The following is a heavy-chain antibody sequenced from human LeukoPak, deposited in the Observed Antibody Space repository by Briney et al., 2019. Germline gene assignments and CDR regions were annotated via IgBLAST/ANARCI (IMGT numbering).Heavy chain of an antibody. V-gene: IGHV3-30*04. CDR2: ISHDATSE. CDR1: GFTFSVYA. D-gene: IGHD3-10*01. J-gene: IGHJ4*02. Sequence: GGSLRLSCEASGFTFSVYALHWLRQAPGKGLEWVAVISHDATSEHYADSLKGRFSISRDNSKNMVYLQMNSLRPEDTAVYYCGRAMVRGVIPYWGQGTLVTVSS. CDR3: GRAMVRGVIPY.